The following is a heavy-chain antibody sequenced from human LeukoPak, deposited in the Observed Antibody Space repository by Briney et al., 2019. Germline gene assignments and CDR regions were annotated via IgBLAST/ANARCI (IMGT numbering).Heavy chain of an antibody. D-gene: IGHD3-10*01. J-gene: IGHJ4*02. V-gene: IGHV4-61*02. CDR1: GNSISSGDYY. CDR3: ARDRYYYGSGSYLFDY. Sequence: SETLSLTCTVSGNSISSGDYYWSWIRQPAGKGLEWIGRIYTSGSTNYNPSLKSRVTMSVDTSKNQFSLKLSSVTAADTAVYYCARDRYYYGSGSYLFDYWGQGTLVTVSS. CDR2: IYTSGST.